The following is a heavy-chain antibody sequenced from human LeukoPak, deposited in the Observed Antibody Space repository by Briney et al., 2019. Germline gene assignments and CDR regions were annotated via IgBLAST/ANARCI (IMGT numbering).Heavy chain of an antibody. CDR2: ISTYNANT. Sequence: ASVKVSCKAAVYTLTSYASYWVRLAPGQGLEWMGRISTYNANTIYAQNLQGRVTMTTDKSTSTAYMALRSLRSDPPAVYYCAIGKAAAGSYDYWGQGTLVTVSS. CDR3: AIGKAAAGSYDY. J-gene: IGHJ4*02. D-gene: IGHD6-13*01. CDR1: VYTLTSYA. V-gene: IGHV1-18*01.